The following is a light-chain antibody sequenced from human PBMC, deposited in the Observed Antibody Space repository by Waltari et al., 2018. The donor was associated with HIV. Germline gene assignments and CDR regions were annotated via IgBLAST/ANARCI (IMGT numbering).Light chain of an antibody. CDR1: SSDVGGYDY. CDR2: DVT. V-gene: IGLV2-14*03. CDR3: GSYTSSNIYV. J-gene: IGLJ1*01. Sequence: QSALTQPASVSGSPGQSITISCTGTSSDVGGYDYVSWYQHHPGKAPKLLLYDVTKRPSGISNRFSGSKSDNTASLTISGLQTEDEADYYCGSYTSSNIYVFGTGTKVTAL.